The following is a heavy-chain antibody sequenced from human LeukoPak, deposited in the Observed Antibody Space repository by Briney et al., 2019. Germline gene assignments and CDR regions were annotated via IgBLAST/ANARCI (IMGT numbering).Heavy chain of an antibody. D-gene: IGHD5-12*01. CDR3: ARGTEKTRISGYYSFDH. CDR1: GGSISGYF. V-gene: IGHV4-4*07. CDR2: VYTSGTT. J-gene: IGHJ4*02. Sequence: PSETLSLTCTVYGGSISGYFWTWIRQPAGKELEWIGRVYTSGTTYYNPSLESRVTISLDTFNNQFSLRVTSVTAADTAIYYCARGTEKTRISGYYSFDHWGRGLLVTVSS.